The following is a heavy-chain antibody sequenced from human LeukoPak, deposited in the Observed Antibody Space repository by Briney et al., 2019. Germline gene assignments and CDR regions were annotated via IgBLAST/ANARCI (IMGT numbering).Heavy chain of an antibody. CDR2: IWYDGSNK. D-gene: IGHD3-10*01. Sequence: QSGGSLRLSCAASGFTFSSYGMHWVRQAPGKGLEWVAVIWYDGSNKYYADSVKGRFTISRDNSKNTLYLQMNSLRAEDTAVYYCARDGRGSGRPYYYYYGMDVWGQGTTVTVSS. V-gene: IGHV3-33*01. CDR3: ARDGRGSGRPYYYYYGMDV. CDR1: GFTFSSYG. J-gene: IGHJ6*02.